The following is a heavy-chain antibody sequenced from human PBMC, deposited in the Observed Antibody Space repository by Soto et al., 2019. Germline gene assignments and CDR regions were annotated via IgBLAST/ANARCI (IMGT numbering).Heavy chain of an antibody. Sequence: SVKVSCKSSGGTFSSFINSAINWVRQTPGQGLEWLGGFIPVYRTLNYAQKFQGRVTITADESTGTAYMTLSSLASDDTAVYYCATGVIWIGYFTVDSWGQGTRVTVS. CDR1: GGTFSSFINSA. D-gene: IGHD3-3*01. CDR3: ATGVIWIGYFTVDS. V-gene: IGHV1-69*13. CDR2: FIPVYRTL. J-gene: IGHJ4*02.